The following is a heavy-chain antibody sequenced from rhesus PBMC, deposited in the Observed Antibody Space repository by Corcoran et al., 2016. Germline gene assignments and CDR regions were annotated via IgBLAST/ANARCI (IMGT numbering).Heavy chain of an antibody. Sequence: QVQLQESGPGLVKPSETLSLTCAVSGYSISSSYWSWIRQAPGKGLEWIGRIDSSGGTYSNPSLNSRVTLSVDTSKNQFSLRLSSVTAADTAVYYCARRAYSGSYGDAFDFWGQGLRVTVSS. CDR1: GYSISSSY. CDR2: IDSSGGT. V-gene: IGHV4S11*01. D-gene: IGHD3-16*01. J-gene: IGHJ3*01. CDR3: ARRAYSGSYGDAFDF.